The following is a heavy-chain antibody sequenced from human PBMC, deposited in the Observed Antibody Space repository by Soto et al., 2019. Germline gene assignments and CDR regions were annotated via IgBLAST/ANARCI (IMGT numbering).Heavy chain of an antibody. CDR1: GGSIKNYY. J-gene: IGHJ4*02. CDR3: ARERREEIHDGYDIDY. V-gene: IGHV4-4*07. CDR2: IYTSGST. Sequence: PSETLSLTCTVSGGSIKNYYWSWIRQPPGKGLEWIGRIYTSGSTDYNPSLKSRVTIWIDTSNNQFYLKVTSMTAADTAVYYCARERREEIHDGYDIDYWGQGTLVTVSS. D-gene: IGHD5-12*01.